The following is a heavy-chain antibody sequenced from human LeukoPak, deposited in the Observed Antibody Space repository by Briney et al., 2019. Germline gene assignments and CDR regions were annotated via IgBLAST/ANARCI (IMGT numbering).Heavy chain of an antibody. CDR2: IYYSGST. CDR1: GGSISSHY. Sequence: SETLSLTCTVSGGSISSHYWSWIRQPPGKGLEWIGCIYYSGSTNYNPSLKSRITISVDTSKNQFSLKLSSVTAADTAVYYCARDRVPAALHFDYWGQGTLVTVSS. CDR3: ARDRVPAALHFDY. J-gene: IGHJ4*02. V-gene: IGHV4-59*11. D-gene: IGHD2-2*01.